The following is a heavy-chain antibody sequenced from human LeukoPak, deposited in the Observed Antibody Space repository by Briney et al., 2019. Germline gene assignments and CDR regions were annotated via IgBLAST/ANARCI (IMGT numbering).Heavy chain of an antibody. Sequence: PGGSLRLSCAASGFTFSSYGMHWVRQAPGKGLEWVAVISYDGSNKYYADSVKGRFTISRDNSKNTLYLQMNSLRAEDTAVYYCAKALWGTAAAAKVFDYWGQGTLVTVSS. CDR1: GFTFSSYG. CDR3: AKALWGTAAAAKVFDY. V-gene: IGHV3-30*18. CDR2: ISYDGSNK. J-gene: IGHJ4*02. D-gene: IGHD6-13*01.